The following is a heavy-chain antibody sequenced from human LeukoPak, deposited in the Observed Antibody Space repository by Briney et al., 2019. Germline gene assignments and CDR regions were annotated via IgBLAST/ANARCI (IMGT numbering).Heavy chain of an antibody. Sequence: LSLTCTVSCGSTGSGGYYWSWIRQHPGKGLEWIEYIDESGSTYYNPCLKSRVTISVDTSKNQFSLKLSSVTAADTAVYYCARGGYIGYDGGDWLDPSGQGTLVTVSS. V-gene: IGHV4-31*03. J-gene: IGHJ5*02. CDR1: CGSTGSGGYY. D-gene: IGHD5-12*01. CDR2: IDESGST. CDR3: ARGGYIGYDGGDWLDP.